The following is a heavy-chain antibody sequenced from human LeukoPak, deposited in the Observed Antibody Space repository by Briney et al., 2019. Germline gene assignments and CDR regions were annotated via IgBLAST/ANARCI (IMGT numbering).Heavy chain of an antibody. CDR1: GFTFDDYA. V-gene: IGHV3-9*01. CDR3: AKDIRVAGTRLGAFDI. D-gene: IGHD6-19*01. J-gene: IGHJ3*02. Sequence: GRSLRLSCAASGFTFDDYAMHWVRQAPGKGLEWVSGISWNSGSIGYADSVKGRFTISRDNAKSSLYLQMNSLRAEDTALYYCAKDIRVAGTRLGAFDIWGQGTMVTVSS. CDR2: ISWNSGSI.